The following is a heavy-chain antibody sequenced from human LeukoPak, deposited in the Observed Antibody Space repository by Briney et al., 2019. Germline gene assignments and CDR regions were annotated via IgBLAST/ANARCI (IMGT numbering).Heavy chain of an antibody. CDR1: GGSFSGYY. Sequence: SETLSLTCAVYGGSFSGYYWSWIRQPPGKGLEWIGSIHYSGNTYYNPSLKSPVTISVDTSKNQFSLKLSSVTAADTAVYFCARPMRLAAAADAFDIWGQGTMVTVSS. D-gene: IGHD6-13*01. V-gene: IGHV4-34*01. J-gene: IGHJ3*02. CDR3: ARPMRLAAAADAFDI. CDR2: IHYSGNT.